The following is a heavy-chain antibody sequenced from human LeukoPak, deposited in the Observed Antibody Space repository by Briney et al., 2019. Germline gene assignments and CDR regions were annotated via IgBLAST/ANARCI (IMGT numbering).Heavy chain of an antibody. CDR2: IKQGGSEK. CDR1: GFTFSNYW. CDR3: AREGRESTGFDY. J-gene: IGHJ4*02. Sequence: SGGSLRLSCAASGFTFSNYWMSWVRQAPGKGLEWVANIKQGGSEKYYVDSVKGRFTISRDNAKNSLYLQMNSLRAEDTAVHYCAREGRESTGFDYWGQGTLVTVSS. D-gene: IGHD3-10*01. V-gene: IGHV3-7*01.